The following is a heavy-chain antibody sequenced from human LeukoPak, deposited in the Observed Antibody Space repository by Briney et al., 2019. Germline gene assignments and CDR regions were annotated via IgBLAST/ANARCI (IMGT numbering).Heavy chain of an antibody. CDR3: ARGAKPIFDY. J-gene: IGHJ4*02. V-gene: IGHV3-30*04. Sequence: GGSLRLSCAASGFTFSSYAMHWVRQAPGKGLEWVAVISYDGSNKYYADSVKGRFTISRDNSKNTLYLQMNSLRAEDTAVYYCARGAKPIFDYWGQGTLVIVPS. CDR2: ISYDGSNK. CDR1: GFTFSSYA.